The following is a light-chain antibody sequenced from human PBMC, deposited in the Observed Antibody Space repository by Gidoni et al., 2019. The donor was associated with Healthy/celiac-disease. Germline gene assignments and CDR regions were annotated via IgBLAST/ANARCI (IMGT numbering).Light chain of an antibody. V-gene: IGKV3-15*01. Sequence: EIVLTPSPATPSVSPGERATLSCRASQSVSSNLAWYQQKPGQAPRLLIYGASTRATGIPARFSGSGSGTDFTLTISSLQAEDFAVYYCQQYNNWLITFGQGTRLEIK. J-gene: IGKJ5*01. CDR3: QQYNNWLIT. CDR2: GAS. CDR1: QSVSSN.